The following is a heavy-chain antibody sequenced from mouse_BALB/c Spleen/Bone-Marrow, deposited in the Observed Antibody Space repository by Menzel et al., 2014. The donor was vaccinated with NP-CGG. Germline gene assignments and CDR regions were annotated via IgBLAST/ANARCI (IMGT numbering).Heavy chain of an antibody. CDR2: IYPYNGGT. J-gene: IGHJ3*01. Sequence: VQLKESGPELVKPGTSMKISCKASGYSFTGYTMNWVKQSHGKNLEWIGLIYPYNGGTTYNQKFKGKATFTIDKASSTAYMELLSLTSEDSAVYYCARSGYYGSSYKAWFTYWGQGTLVTVSA. D-gene: IGHD1-1*01. CDR3: ARSGYYGSSYKAWFTY. V-gene: IGHV1-18*01. CDR1: GYSFTGYT.